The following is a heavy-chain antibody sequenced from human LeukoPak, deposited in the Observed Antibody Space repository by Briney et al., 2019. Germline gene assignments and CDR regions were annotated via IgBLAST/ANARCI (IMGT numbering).Heavy chain of an antibody. J-gene: IGHJ6*03. D-gene: IGHD3-10*01. CDR3: AKDGAPNAGYMDV. V-gene: IGHV3-23*01. CDR2: ISGSGGST. CDR1: GFTFSSYA. Sequence: GGSLRLSRAASGFTFSSYAMSWVRQAPGKGLEWVSAISGSGGSTYYADSVKGRFTISGDNSKNTLYLQMDSPRAEDTALYYCAKDGAPNAGYMDVWGKGTTVTVSS.